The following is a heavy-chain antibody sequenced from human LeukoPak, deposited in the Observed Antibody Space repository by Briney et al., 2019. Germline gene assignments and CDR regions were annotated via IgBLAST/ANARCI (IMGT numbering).Heavy chain of an antibody. V-gene: IGHV4-59*01. J-gene: IGHJ4*02. Sequence: SETLSLTCTVSGGSISSYYWSWIRQPPAKGREWIGYIYYSGSTNYNPSLKSRVTISVDTSKNQFSLKLSSVTAADTAVYYCARDRGSGSIFDYWGQGTLVTVSS. CDR2: IYYSGST. CDR1: GGSISSYY. D-gene: IGHD3-10*01. CDR3: ARDRGSGSIFDY.